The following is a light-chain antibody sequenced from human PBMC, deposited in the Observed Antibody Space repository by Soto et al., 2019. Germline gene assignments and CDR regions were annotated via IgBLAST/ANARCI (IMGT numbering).Light chain of an antibody. CDR1: QSITTY. CDR2: AAS. CDR3: QQFNDYPLT. J-gene: IGKJ4*01. V-gene: IGKV1-39*01. Sequence: DIQMTQSPSSLSASVGDRVTITCRASQSITTYLNWYRQKPGKAPKLLIYAASSLQSGVPSRFSGSGYGTDFTLTISSLQPEDFATYYCQQFNDYPLTFGGGTKVDIK.